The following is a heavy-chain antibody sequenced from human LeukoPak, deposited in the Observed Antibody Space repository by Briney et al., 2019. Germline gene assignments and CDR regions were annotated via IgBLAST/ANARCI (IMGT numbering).Heavy chain of an antibody. V-gene: IGHV3-30-3*01. CDR2: ISYDGSNK. CDR1: GFTFSSYA. Sequence: PGGSLRLSCAASGFTFSSYAMHWVRQAPGKGLEWVAVISYDGSNKYYADSVKGRFTISRDNSKNTLYLQMNSLRAEDTAVYYCAKDHYDFWTSGWFDPWGQGTLVTVSS. CDR3: AKDHYDFWTSGWFDP. D-gene: IGHD3-3*01. J-gene: IGHJ5*02.